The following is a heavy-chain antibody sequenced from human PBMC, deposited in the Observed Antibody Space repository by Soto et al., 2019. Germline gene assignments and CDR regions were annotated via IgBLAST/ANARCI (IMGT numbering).Heavy chain of an antibody. J-gene: IGHJ4*02. CDR2: IYYSGST. D-gene: IGHD1-26*01. CDR1: GYSIRSSTW. CDR3: ARREIQGPIDY. V-gene: IGHV4-28*01. Sequence: QVQLQESGPGLVKPSDTLYLTCAVSGYSIRSSTWWGWIRQPPGKGLERIGYIYYSGSTYYNPSHKSRVTMSVDTSKNQFSLKMTSVTAVDTAVYYCARREIQGPIDYWGQGTLVTVSS.